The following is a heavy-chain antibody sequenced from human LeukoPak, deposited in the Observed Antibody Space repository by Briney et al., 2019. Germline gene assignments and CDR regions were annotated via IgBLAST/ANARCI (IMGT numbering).Heavy chain of an antibody. CDR1: GGSFSGYY. CDR3: ARWPGGYSYGPYGMDV. D-gene: IGHD5-18*01. V-gene: IGHV4-34*01. J-gene: IGHJ6*02. Sequence: SETLSLTCAVYGGSFSGYYWSWIRQPPGKGLEWIGEINHSGSTNYNPSLKSRVTISVDTSKNQFSLKLSSVTAADTAVYYCARWPGGYSYGPYGMDVWGQGTTVTVSS. CDR2: INHSGST.